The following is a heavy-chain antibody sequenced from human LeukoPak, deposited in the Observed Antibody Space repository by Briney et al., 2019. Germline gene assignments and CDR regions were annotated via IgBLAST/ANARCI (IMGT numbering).Heavy chain of an antibody. V-gene: IGHV4-59*08. CDR3: ARLGQPNAFDI. J-gene: IGHJ3*02. Sequence: PSETLSLTCTVSGASISSYYWTWIRQPPGKGLESIGYFHYTGNTNYNPSLKSRVTISVDTSKNQFSLKVTSVTAADTAVYYCARLGQPNAFDIWGQGTMVTVSS. CDR1: GASISSYY. D-gene: IGHD3-16*01. CDR2: FHYTGNT.